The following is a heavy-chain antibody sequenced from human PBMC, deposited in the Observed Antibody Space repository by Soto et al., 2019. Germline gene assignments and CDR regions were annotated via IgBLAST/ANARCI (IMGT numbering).Heavy chain of an antibody. D-gene: IGHD6-13*01. Sequence: ASVKVSCKASGYIFTSYAMHWVRQAPGQRLEWMGWINAGNGNTKYSQKFQGRFTISRDNSKNTLYLQMSSLRAEDTAVYYCVKTRGAAAGTPTWFDPWGQGTLVTVSS. J-gene: IGHJ5*02. CDR3: VKTRGAAAGTPTWFDP. V-gene: IGHV1-3*01. CDR1: GYIFTSYA. CDR2: INAGNGNT.